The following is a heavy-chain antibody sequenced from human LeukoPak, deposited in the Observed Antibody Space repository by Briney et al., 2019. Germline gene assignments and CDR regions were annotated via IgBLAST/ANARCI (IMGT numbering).Heavy chain of an antibody. CDR1: GFTFSSYA. CDR3: AAIARPDYYYYYGMDV. Sequence: GGSLRLPCAASGFTFSSYAMSWVRQAPGKGLEWVSVIYSGGSTYYADSVKGRFTISRHNSKNTLYLQMNSLRAEDTAVYYCAAIARPDYYYYYGMDVWGQGTTVTVSS. V-gene: IGHV3-53*04. CDR2: IYSGGST. D-gene: IGHD2-21*01. J-gene: IGHJ6*02.